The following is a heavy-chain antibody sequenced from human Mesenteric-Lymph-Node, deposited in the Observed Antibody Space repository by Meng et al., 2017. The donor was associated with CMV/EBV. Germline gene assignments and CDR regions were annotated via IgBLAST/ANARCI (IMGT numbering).Heavy chain of an antibody. Sequence: SQTLSLTCAVYGGSFSGSYWSWIRQPPGKGLEWIGEINHSGSTNYNPSLKSRVTISVDTSKNQFSLKLSSVTAADTAVYYCARKLLWFGELLEIDWGQGTLVTVSS. V-gene: IGHV4-34*01. CDR3: ARKLLWFGELLEID. J-gene: IGHJ4*02. D-gene: IGHD3-10*01. CDR2: INHSGST. CDR1: GGSFSGSY.